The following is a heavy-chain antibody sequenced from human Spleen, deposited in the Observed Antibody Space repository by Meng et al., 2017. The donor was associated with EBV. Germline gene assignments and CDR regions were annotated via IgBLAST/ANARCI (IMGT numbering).Heavy chain of an antibody. Sequence: EVVLWESGGDLVQPGGALEPSCGDSGFTFSSYALSWVRQAPGKGLEWVSSISVSEGSTDYADSVKGRFTISRDDSKNTVYLYMNSLRAEDTAVYYCATGSRLQSFDNWGQGTLVTVST. CDR1: GFTFSSYA. CDR2: ISVSEGST. V-gene: IGHV3-23*01. CDR3: ATGSRLQSFDN. J-gene: IGHJ4*02.